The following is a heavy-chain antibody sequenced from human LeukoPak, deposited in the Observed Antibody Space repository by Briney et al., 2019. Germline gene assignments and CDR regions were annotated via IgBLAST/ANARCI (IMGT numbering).Heavy chain of an antibody. CDR1: GFTFGDYV. Sequence: GRSLRLSCTTSGFTFGDYVMSWVRQAPGKGLESVGFIRQTAYGGTTEFAASVQGRFTIPRDDSKSIAYLEMNSLRTEDTAVYYCTRFNANYDYWGQGTLVTVSS. V-gene: IGHV3-49*04. J-gene: IGHJ4*02. CDR3: TRFNANYDY. D-gene: IGHD4/OR15-4a*01. CDR2: IRQTAYGGTT.